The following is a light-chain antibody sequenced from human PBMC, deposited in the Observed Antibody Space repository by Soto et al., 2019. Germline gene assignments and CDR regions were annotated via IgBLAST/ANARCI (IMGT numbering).Light chain of an antibody. Sequence: AILMTQSPSSLSASTGDRVTITCRASQGISSYLAWYKQKPGKAPKLLIYAASSLESGVPQRLSGSGSGTEFTLTISSMKTDDFSTYYCQQYHSYWTFGQGTQVDIK. CDR2: AAS. CDR3: QQYHSYWT. J-gene: IGKJ1*01. CDR1: QGISSY. V-gene: IGKV1-8*01.